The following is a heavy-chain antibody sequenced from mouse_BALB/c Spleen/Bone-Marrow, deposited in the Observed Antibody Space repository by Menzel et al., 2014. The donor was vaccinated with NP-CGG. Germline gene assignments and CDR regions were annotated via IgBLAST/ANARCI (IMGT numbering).Heavy chain of an antibody. CDR2: INPYNDGT. CDR3: ARRGRIAEGLGY. Sequence: EVQGVESGPELVKPGASVKMSCKASGYTFTSYVIHWVKQKPGQGLEWIGYINPYNDGTKYNEKFKGKATLTSDKSSSTAYMELSSLTSEDSAVYYCARRGRIAEGLGYWGQGTTLTVSS. V-gene: IGHV1-14*01. D-gene: IGHD6-1*01. J-gene: IGHJ2*01. CDR1: GYTFTSYV.